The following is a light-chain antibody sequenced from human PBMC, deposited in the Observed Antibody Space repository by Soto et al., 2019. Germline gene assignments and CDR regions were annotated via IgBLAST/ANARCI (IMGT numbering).Light chain of an antibody. Sequence: IQMTQSPSPLSASVGDRVTITCRASQSISSYLNWYQQKPGKAPKLLIYKASTLKSGVTSRFSGSGSGTEFTITISSLQPDDFATYYCQHYNSYSEAFGPGTQVEIK. J-gene: IGKJ1*01. CDR3: QHYNSYSEA. CDR1: QSISSY. CDR2: KAS. V-gene: IGKV1-5*03.